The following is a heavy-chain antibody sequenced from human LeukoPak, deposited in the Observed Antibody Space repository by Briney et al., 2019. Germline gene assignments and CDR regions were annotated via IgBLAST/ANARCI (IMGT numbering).Heavy chain of an antibody. Sequence: PSETLSLTCTVSGSSISSYYWSWIRQPPGKGLEWIGCIYYSGSTNYNPSLKSRVTISVDTSKNQFSLKLSSVTAADTAVYYCARVWGAPGSIDYWGQGTLVTVSS. CDR1: GSSISSYY. CDR3: ARVWGAPGSIDY. CDR2: IYYSGST. D-gene: IGHD7-27*01. V-gene: IGHV4-59*01. J-gene: IGHJ4*02.